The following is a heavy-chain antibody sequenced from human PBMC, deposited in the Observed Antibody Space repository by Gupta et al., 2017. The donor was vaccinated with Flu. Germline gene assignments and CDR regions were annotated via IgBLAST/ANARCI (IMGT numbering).Heavy chain of an antibody. CDR2: LKGHADGGTT. V-gene: IGHV3-15*01. J-gene: IGHJ3*02. Sequence: MNWGRQAPWKGLEWVGRLKGHADGGTTDYGPPVKGRFTMSRDDSKKTLFLQLRSLQAEDTAMYFCTTDSSGGITFDIWGQGTMVTVSS. CDR3: TTDSSGGITFDI. D-gene: IGHD3-16*01.